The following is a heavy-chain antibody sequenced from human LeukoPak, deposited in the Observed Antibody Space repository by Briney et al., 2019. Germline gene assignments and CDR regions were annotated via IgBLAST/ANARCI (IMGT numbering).Heavy chain of an antibody. CDR2: IDYSGST. CDR1: GGSISSYY. Sequence: SETLSLTCTVSGGSISSYYWSWIRQPPGKGLEWIGYIDYSGSTIYNPSLKSRVTISVNTSKNQFSLQLSSVTAADTAVYYCARSGGLYTSSWYFHHWGQGTLVTVSS. CDR3: ARSGGLYTSSWYFHH. D-gene: IGHD6-13*01. J-gene: IGHJ1*01. V-gene: IGHV4-59*01.